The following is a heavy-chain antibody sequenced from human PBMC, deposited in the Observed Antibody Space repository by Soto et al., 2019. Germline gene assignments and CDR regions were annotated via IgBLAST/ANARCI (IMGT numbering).Heavy chain of an antibody. Sequence: ASVKVSCKASGYSFTSYGISWVRQAPGQGLEWKGWISAYNGNTNYAQKLKGKVTMTTDTSTSTANKELRNLRNDDTAVYYCARDNGFGESDVWGQGTTVTVSS. V-gene: IGHV1-18*01. J-gene: IGHJ6*02. D-gene: IGHD3-10*01. CDR3: ARDNGFGESDV. CDR1: GYSFTSYG. CDR2: ISAYNGNT.